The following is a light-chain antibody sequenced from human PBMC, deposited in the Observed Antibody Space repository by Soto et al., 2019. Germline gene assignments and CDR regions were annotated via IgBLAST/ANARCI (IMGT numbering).Light chain of an antibody. V-gene: IGLV1-44*01. J-gene: IGLJ2*01. CDR3: AAWDDSRNGPV. Sequence: QPVLTQPPSASGTPGQRVTISCSGSSSNIGSNTVNWYQQLPGTAPKLLIYSNNQRPSGVPDRFSGSKSGTSASLAISGLQSDDEADYYCAAWDDSRNGPVFGGGTKLTVL. CDR2: SNN. CDR1: SSNIGSNT.